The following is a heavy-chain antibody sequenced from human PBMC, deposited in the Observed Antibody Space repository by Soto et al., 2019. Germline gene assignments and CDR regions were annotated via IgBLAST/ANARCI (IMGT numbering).Heavy chain of an antibody. CDR2: IKSKTDGGTT. CDR1: GFTFSNAW. V-gene: IGHV3-15*07. D-gene: IGHD5-18*01. Sequence: LRLSCAASGFTFSNAWMNWVRQAPGKGLEWVGRIKSKTDGGTTDYAAPVKGRFTISRDDSKNTLYLQMNSLRAEDTAVYYCAKSLSWIQLWLPGYWGQGTLVTVSS. CDR3: AKSLSWIQLWLPGY. J-gene: IGHJ4*02.